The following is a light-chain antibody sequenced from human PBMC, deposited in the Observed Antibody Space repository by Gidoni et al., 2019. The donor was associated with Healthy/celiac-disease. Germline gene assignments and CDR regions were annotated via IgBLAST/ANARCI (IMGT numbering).Light chain of an antibody. J-gene: IGKJ3*01. CDR3: QQSYSTPPT. Sequence: IQMTQSPSSLSASVGDRVTITCRASQSISSYLNWYQQKPGKAPKLLIYAASSLQSGVPSRFSGSGSGTDFTLTISSLQPEDFATYYCQQSYSTPPTFGPXDQSXYQT. V-gene: IGKV1-39*01. CDR1: QSISSY. CDR2: AAS.